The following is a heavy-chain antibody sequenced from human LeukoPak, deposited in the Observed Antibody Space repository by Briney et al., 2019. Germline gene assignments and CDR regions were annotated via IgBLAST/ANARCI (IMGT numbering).Heavy chain of an antibody. J-gene: IGHJ4*02. CDR2: IIPIFGTT. CDR1: GDTFINYS. CDR3: ARAPGITAPGDSDIVIIPAALDY. Sequence: ASLKVSCKADGDTFINYSISWVRQAPGQGLEWVGGIIPIFGTTHYAQTFRGRVTISADDSTRTAYLELSSLRSDDTAVYFCARAPGITAPGDSDIVIIPAALDYWGQGTRVTVSS. V-gene: IGHV1-69*01. D-gene: IGHD2-2*01.